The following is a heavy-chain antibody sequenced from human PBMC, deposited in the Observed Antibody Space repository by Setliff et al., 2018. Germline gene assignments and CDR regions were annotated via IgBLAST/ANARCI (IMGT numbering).Heavy chain of an antibody. Sequence: PSETLSLTCTVSGASLSSGTYYWGWIRQPPGKGLEWIATISSSGATNYNSSLKSRVTLSRDVAKRQFALKLSSMTAADTAVYYCARGRNIAARLLDSWGQGTLVTVSS. CDR2: ISSSGAT. D-gene: IGHD6-6*01. V-gene: IGHV4-39*01. J-gene: IGHJ4*02. CDR3: ARGRNIAARLLDS. CDR1: GASLSSGTYY.